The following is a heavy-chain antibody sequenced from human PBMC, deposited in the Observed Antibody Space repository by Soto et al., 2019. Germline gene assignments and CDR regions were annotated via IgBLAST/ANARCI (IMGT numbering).Heavy chain of an antibody. J-gene: IGHJ5*02. Sequence: VSGGNISDYGGYRIRQNPGKGLEWIAYTSYTGNTNYNPSLQSRVTISLDTSKNQLSLKLTSMTAADTAVYYCARDMHAGFTHCFDPPGQGTLVSVSS. CDR1: GGNISDYG. CDR3: ARDMHAGFTHCFDP. CDR2: TSYTGNT. V-gene: IGHV4-59*01. D-gene: IGHD2-8*01.